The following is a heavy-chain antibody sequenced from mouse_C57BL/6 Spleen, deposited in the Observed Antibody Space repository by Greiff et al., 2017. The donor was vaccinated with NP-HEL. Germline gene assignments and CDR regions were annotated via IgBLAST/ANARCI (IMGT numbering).Heavy chain of an antibody. CDR1: GYSFTGYY. D-gene: IGHD2-4*01. J-gene: IGHJ3*01. CDR2: INPSTGGT. Sequence: EVQLVESGPELVKPGASVKISCKASGYSFTGYYMNWVKQSPEKSLEWIGEINPSTGGTTYNQKFKAKATLTVDKSSSTAYMQLKSLTSEDSAVYYCARSNYDYDDAYWGQGTLVTVSA. CDR3: ARSNYDYDDAY. V-gene: IGHV1-42*01.